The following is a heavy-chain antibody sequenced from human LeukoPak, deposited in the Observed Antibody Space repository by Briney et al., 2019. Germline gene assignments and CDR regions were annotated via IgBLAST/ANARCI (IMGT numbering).Heavy chain of an antibody. CDR2: IYTSGST. D-gene: IGHD6-13*01. Sequence: PSETLSLTCTVSGGSISSYYWSWIRQPPGKGLEWIRYIYTSGSTNYNPSLKSRVTISVDTSKNQFSLKLSSVTAADTAVFYCARHSTTSTWSGGLDYWGQGTLVTVSS. J-gene: IGHJ4*02. CDR3: ARHSTTSTWSGGLDY. V-gene: IGHV4-4*09. CDR1: GGSISSYY.